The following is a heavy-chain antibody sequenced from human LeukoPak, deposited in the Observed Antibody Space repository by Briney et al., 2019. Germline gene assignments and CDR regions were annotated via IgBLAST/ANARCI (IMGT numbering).Heavy chain of an antibody. CDR1: GFTVRDNY. CDR2: INNSGST. J-gene: IGHJ4*02. Sequence: PGGSLRLSCAASGFTVRDNYMSWVRQAPGKGLEWVGSINNSGSTYYNPSLKSRVTISVDTSKNQCSLKLSSVTAADTAVYYCARLTLREAYYYGSGSLPDYWGQGTLVTVSS. D-gene: IGHD3-10*01. V-gene: IGHV4-39*01. CDR3: ARLTLREAYYYGSGSLPDY.